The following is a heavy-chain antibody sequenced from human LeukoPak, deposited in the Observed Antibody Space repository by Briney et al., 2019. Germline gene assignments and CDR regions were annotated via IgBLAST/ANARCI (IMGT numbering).Heavy chain of an antibody. D-gene: IGHD4-23*01. Sequence: GGSLRLSCAASGFVFSSYSMNWVRQAPGKALEWVSFLIVGNGNQHYADSVKGRFTISRDDAKNSLYLQMNSLRAEDTAVYYCARDRNGGSFDYWGQGTLVTVSS. CDR2: LIVGNGNQ. CDR1: GFVFSSYS. V-gene: IGHV3-48*01. CDR3: ARDRNGGSFDY. J-gene: IGHJ4*02.